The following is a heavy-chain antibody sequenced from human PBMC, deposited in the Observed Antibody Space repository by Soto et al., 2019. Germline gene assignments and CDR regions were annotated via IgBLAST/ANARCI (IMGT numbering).Heavy chain of an antibody. CDR3: ARIHSSSSSDMDV. D-gene: IGHD6-6*01. CDR1: GYSVSSNSAA. Sequence: PSQTLSLTCAISGYSVSSNSAALNWIRQSPSRGLGWLGRTYYRSKWYYGYAVSVKSRITIKADTSKNQFSLQLNSVTPEDTAVYYCARIHSSSSSDMDVWGQGTTVTVSS. V-gene: IGHV6-1*01. CDR2: TYYRSKWYY. J-gene: IGHJ6*02.